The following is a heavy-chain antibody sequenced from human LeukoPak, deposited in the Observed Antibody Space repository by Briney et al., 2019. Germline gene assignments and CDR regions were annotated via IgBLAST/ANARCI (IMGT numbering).Heavy chain of an antibody. V-gene: IGHV4-39*07. CDR1: GFTFSSYA. Sequence: PGGSLRLSCAASGFTFSSYAMSWVRQPPGKGLEWIGSIYYSGSTYYNPSLKSRVTISVDTSKNQFSLKLSSVTAADTAVYYCARDDWSGPFYYYYMDVWGKGTTVTVSS. CDR2: IYYSGST. J-gene: IGHJ6*03. D-gene: IGHD3-3*01. CDR3: ARDDWSGPFYYYYMDV.